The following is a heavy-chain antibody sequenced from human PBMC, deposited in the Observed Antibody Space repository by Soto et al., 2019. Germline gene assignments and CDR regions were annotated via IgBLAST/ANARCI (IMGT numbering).Heavy chain of an antibody. CDR1: GYTFTSYD. J-gene: IGHJ4*02. Sequence: GASVKVSCKASGYTFTSYDINWVRQATGQGLEWMGWMNTNSGNTGCAQKIKGRVTMTRNTSISTAYIEQSNLRSEDTSVFYCARGLYYDFWSGYYRDYWGQGTLVTVSS. CDR2: MNTNSGNT. CDR3: ARGLYYDFWSGYYRDY. V-gene: IGHV1-8*01. D-gene: IGHD3-3*01.